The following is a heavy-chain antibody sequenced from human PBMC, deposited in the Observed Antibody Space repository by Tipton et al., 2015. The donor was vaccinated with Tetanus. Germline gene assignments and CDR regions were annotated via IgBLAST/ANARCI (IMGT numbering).Heavy chain of an antibody. J-gene: IGHJ3*02. CDR1: GGSISSYY. CDR2: IYTSGTT. D-gene: IGHD2-21*02. CDR3: ARDRLRVTVDAFDI. V-gene: IGHV4-4*07. Sequence: GLVKPSETLSLTCTVSGGSISSYYWSWIRQPAGKGLEWIGRIYTSGTTNYNPSLKSRVTMSVDTSKNQFSLKLSSVTAADTAVYYCARDRLRVTVDAFDIWGQGTMVTVSS.